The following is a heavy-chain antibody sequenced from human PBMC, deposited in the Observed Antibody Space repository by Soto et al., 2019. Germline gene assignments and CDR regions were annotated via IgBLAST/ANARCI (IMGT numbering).Heavy chain of an antibody. J-gene: IGHJ5*01. CDR1: GYTFTDYY. CDR2: INPNSGAT. Sequence: GASVKVSCKASGYTFTDYYLHWVRQAPGQGLEWMGWINPNSGATNYAQKFQGWVTMTRDTSISTAYMELSRLASDDTAVYYCARVGPPADPWGQGTLVTVSS. CDR3: ARVGPPADP. V-gene: IGHV1-2*04.